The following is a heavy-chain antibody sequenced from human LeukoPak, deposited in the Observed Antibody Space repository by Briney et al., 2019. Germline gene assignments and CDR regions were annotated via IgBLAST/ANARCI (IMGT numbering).Heavy chain of an antibody. CDR2: IYYSGST. CDR3: VRDPGLDY. V-gene: IGHV4-59*12. J-gene: IGHJ4*02. D-gene: IGHD3-10*01. Sequence: PSETLSLTCTVSGGSISSYYWSWIRQPPGKVLEWIGYIYYSGSTNYNPSLKSRVTISVDTSKNQFSLKLSSVTAADTAVYYCVRDPGLDYWGQGTLVTVSS. CDR1: GGSISSYY.